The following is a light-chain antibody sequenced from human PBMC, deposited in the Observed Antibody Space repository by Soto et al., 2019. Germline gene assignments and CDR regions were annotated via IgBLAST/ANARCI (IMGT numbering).Light chain of an antibody. Sequence: QSLLTQPPSASAAPGPSVPISCTGSSSHIVAGYDVPWYQQFPGTAPKLLIYGNSNRPSVVPDPFSGSKSGPSASLAITGVQAEDVAEYYCQYYDSSLSGVFGSGTKVTVL. CDR2: GNS. CDR3: QYYDSSLSGV. CDR1: SSHIVAGYD. J-gene: IGLJ1*01. V-gene: IGLV1-40*01.